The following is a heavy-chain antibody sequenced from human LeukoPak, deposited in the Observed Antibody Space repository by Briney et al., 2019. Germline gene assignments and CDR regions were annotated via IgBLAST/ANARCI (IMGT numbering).Heavy chain of an antibody. CDR3: AKVVDHDYGDYYLDY. D-gene: IGHD4-17*01. CDR1: GFTVSSND. V-gene: IGHV3-53*01. J-gene: IGHJ4*02. CDR2: IYSGGST. Sequence: GGSLRLSCAASGFTVSSNDMSWVRQAPGKGLECISVIYSGGSTDYADSVKGRLTISRDNSKNTLYLQMNSLRAEDTAVYYCAKVVDHDYGDYYLDYWGQGTLVTVSS.